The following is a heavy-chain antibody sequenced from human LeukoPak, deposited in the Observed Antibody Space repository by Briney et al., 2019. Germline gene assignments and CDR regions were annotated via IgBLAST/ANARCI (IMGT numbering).Heavy chain of an antibody. CDR1: GFTFSSYA. CDR2: ISYDGSNK. CDR3: ARQTFDY. V-gene: IGHV3-30*04. J-gene: IGHJ4*02. Sequence: GRSLRLSCAASGFTFSSYAMHWVRQAPGKGLEWVAVISYDGSNKYYADSVKGRFTISRVNSKNTLYLQMNSLRAEDTAVYYCARQTFDYWGQGTLVTVSS.